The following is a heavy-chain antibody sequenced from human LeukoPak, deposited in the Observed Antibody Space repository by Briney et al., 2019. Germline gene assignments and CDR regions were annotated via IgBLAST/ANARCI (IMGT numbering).Heavy chain of an antibody. D-gene: IGHD3-10*01. CDR2: ISYDGSNK. V-gene: IGHV3-30-3*01. CDR1: GFTFSSYA. J-gene: IGHJ4*02. Sequence: GGSLRLSCAASGFTFSSYAMHWVRQAPGKGLEWVAVISYDGSNKYYADSVKGRFTISRDNSKNTLYLQMNSLRAEDTAVYYCARLRAYYYGSGSYYNDASDYWGQGTLVTVSS. CDR3: ARLRAYYYGSGSYYNDASDY.